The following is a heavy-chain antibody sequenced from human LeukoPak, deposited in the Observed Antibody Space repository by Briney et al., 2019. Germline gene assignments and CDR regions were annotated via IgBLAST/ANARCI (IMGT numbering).Heavy chain of an antibody. CDR1: GFTFSSYA. CDR3: RGARAAAGMRMVDY. CDR2: ISGSSDST. Sequence: GGSLRLSCAASGFTFSSYAMSWVRQAPGKGLEWVSAISGSSDSTYYADSVTGRFTISRDNSKNTLYLQMNSLRAEDTAVYYCRGARAAAGMRMVDYWGQGTLVTVPS. V-gene: IGHV3-23*01. J-gene: IGHJ4*02. D-gene: IGHD6-13*01.